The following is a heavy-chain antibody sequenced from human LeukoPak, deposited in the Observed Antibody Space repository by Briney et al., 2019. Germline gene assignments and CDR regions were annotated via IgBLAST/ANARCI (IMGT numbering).Heavy chain of an antibody. CDR3: ARAFHPHDFAFGRAPYYFDL. V-gene: IGHV4-34*01. D-gene: IGHD3-16*01. CDR1: GGSFSGYY. CDR2: IYHRWNS. J-gene: IGHJ4*01. Sequence: SETLSLTCAVYGGSFSGYYWSWIRQPPGKGLEWIGEIYHRWNSNYNPSLKSRVSISVDPSKNQFSLKVTSPTAADTAVYYCARAFHPHDFAFGRAPYYFDLWGQGTLVTVSS.